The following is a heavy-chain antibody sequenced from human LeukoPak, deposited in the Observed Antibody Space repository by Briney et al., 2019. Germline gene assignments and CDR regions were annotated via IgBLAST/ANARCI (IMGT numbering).Heavy chain of an antibody. V-gene: IGHV3-74*01. CDR2: INSDGSST. D-gene: IGHD3-22*01. CDR1: GFTFSSYW. J-gene: IGHJ4*02. CDR3: ARLLSFYDSSGYFLY. Sequence: PGGSLRLSXAASGFTFSSYWMHWVRQAPGKGLVWVLRINSDGSSTSYADSVKGRFTISRDNAKNTLYLQMNSLRAEDTAVYYCARLLSFYDSSGYFLYWGQGTLVTVSS.